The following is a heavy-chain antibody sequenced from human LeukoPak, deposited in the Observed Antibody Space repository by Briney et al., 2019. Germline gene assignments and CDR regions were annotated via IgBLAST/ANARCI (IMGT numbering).Heavy chain of an antibody. CDR1: GFTFSSYS. V-gene: IGHV3-21*01. CDR3: ARVGILNWFDP. Sequence: GGSLRLSCAASGFTFSSYSMNWVRQAPGKGPEWVSSISSSSSYIYYADSVKGRFTISRDNAKNSLYLQMNGLRAEDTAVYYCARVGILNWFDPWGQGTLVTVSS. J-gene: IGHJ5*02. CDR2: ISSSSSYI.